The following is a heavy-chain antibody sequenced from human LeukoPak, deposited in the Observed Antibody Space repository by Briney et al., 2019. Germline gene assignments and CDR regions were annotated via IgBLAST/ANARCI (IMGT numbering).Heavy chain of an antibody. CDR2: ISSSSSYI. J-gene: IGHJ3*02. Sequence: PGGALRLSCAASGFTFSSYSMNWVRQAPGKGLEWVSSISSSSSYIYYADSVKGRFTISRDNAKNSLYLQMNSLRAEDTAVYYCARDMGNYYDSSGYAYAFDIWGQGTMVTVSS. V-gene: IGHV3-21*01. CDR3: ARDMGNYYDSSGYAYAFDI. CDR1: GFTFSSYS. D-gene: IGHD3-22*01.